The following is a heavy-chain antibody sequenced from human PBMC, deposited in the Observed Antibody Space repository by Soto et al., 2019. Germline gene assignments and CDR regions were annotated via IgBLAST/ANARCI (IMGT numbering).Heavy chain of an antibody. V-gene: IGHV1-18*04. Sequence: GASVKVSCKASGYTFTGYYMHWVRQAPGQGLEWMGWISGYNGNTNYAQNLQGRVTMTTDTSTSTAYMELRSLRSDDTAVYYCARLVSYNWFDPWGQGTLVTVSS. CDR2: ISGYNGNT. CDR1: GYTFTGYY. CDR3: ARLVSYNWFDP. J-gene: IGHJ5*02.